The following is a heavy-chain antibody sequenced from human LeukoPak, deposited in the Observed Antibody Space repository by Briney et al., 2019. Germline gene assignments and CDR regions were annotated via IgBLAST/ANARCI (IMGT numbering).Heavy chain of an antibody. D-gene: IGHD3-22*01. J-gene: IGHJ4*02. V-gene: IGHV3-74*01. Sequence: GGSLRLSCAASGFTFSSYWMHWVRQAPGKVLVWVSRIYIDGSSTSYADSVKGRFTISRDNAKNTLYLQMNSLRAEDTAIYYCARARHYYDSSGYSYWFDYWGQGTLVTVSS. CDR3: ARARHYYDSSGYSYWFDY. CDR1: GFTFSSYW. CDR2: IYIDGSST.